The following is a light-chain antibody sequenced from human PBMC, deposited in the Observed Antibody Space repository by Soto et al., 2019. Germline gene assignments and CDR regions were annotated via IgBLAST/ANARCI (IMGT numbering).Light chain of an antibody. CDR2: DAS. J-gene: IGKJ5*01. Sequence: AIQLTQSPSSLSASVGDRVTITCRASQGFSSALAWYQQKPGKAPKLLIYDASSLESGVPSRFSGSGSGTDFTLTISSLQPEDFATYYCQQFNNYITFGQGTRLEIK. CDR1: QGFSSA. V-gene: IGKV1D-13*01. CDR3: QQFNNYIT.